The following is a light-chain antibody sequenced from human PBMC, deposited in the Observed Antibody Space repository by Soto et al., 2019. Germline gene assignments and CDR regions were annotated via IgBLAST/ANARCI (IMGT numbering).Light chain of an antibody. V-gene: IGLV4-69*01. CDR3: QTWDTGIVV. J-gene: IGLJ2*01. CDR1: SGHSTYA. CDR2: LQSDGSL. Sequence: QAVVTQSPSASASLGASVKLTCTLSSGHSTYALAWHQQQPQKGPRYLMKLQSDGSLIKGDGIPDRFSGSSSGAERYLTISSLQSEDEADYYCQTWDTGIVVFGGGTKLTVL.